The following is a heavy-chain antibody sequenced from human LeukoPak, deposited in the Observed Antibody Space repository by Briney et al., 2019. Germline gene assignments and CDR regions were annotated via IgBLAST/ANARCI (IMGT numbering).Heavy chain of an antibody. J-gene: IGHJ3*02. CDR2: IWYDGSNK. D-gene: IGHD6-19*01. CDR3: AKLALLYSSGWYLGAFDI. Sequence: GRSLRLSCAASGFTFSSYGMHWVRQAPGKGLEWVAVIWYDGSNKYYADSVKGRFTISRDNAKNSLYLQMNSLRAEDTALYYCAKLALLYSSGWYLGAFDIWGQGTMVTVSS. V-gene: IGHV3-33*03. CDR1: GFTFSSYG.